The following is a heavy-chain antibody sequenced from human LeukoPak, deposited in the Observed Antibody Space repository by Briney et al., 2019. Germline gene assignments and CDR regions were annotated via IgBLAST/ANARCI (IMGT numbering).Heavy chain of an antibody. J-gene: IGHJ4*02. Sequence: SVKVSCKASGGTFSSYVISWVRQAPGQGLEWMGRIIPIPGIANYAQKFQGRLTITADKSTSTAYMELSSLRSEDTAVYYCARVGSDWFMLDYWGQGTLVTVSS. CDR2: IIPIPGIA. V-gene: IGHV1-69*04. CDR1: GGTFSSYV. D-gene: IGHD6-19*01. CDR3: ARVGSDWFMLDY.